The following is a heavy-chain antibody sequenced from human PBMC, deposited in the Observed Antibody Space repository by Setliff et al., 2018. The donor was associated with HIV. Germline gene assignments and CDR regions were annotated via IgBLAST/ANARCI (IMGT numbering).Heavy chain of an antibody. J-gene: IGHJ6*03. D-gene: IGHD3-10*01. CDR1: GYTFTSSG. CDR3: AREGLWFGDRGYYMDV. Sequence: ASVKVSCKASGYTFTSSGIAWVRQAPGQGLEWMGWIGTYNGDTNYAQKFQGRVTMTTDTSTSTAYMELRSLISDDTAVYYCAREGLWFGDRGYYMDVWGTGTAVTVSS. CDR2: IGTYNGDT. V-gene: IGHV1-18*01.